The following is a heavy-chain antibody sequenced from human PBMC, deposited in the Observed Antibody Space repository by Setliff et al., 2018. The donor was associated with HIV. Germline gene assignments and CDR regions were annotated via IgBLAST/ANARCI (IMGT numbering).Heavy chain of an antibody. J-gene: IGHJ3*02. Sequence: PSETLSLTCSVSGGSISGYYWTWIRQPPGKGLEWIGYIYSSGSTNYNPSLKSRVTISVDTSKNQFSLKLSSVTAAETAVYFCAREHVWSGYYSYDSFDIWGQGTMVTVSS. CDR1: GGSISGYY. V-gene: IGHV4-4*09. CDR3: AREHVWSGYYSYDSFDI. CDR2: IYSSGST. D-gene: IGHD3-3*02.